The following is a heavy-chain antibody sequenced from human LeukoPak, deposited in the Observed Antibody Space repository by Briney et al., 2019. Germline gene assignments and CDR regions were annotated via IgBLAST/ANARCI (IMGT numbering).Heavy chain of an antibody. D-gene: IGHD3-10*01. CDR3: ARGYYYGSGTNPPFDY. V-gene: IGHV1-3*01. J-gene: IGHJ4*02. CDR2: INAGNGNT. CDR1: GYTFTSYA. Sequence: ASVKVSCKASGYTFTSYAMHWVRQAPGQRLEWMGWINAGNGNTKYSQKFQGRVTITRDTSASTAYMELSSQRSEDMAVCYCARGYYYGSGTNPPFDYWGQGTLVTVSS.